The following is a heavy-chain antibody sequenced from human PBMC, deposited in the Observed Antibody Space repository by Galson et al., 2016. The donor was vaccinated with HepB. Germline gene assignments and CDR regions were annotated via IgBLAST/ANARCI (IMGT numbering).Heavy chain of an antibody. CDR2: TYYRSKWYY. J-gene: IGHJ4*02. D-gene: IGHD2/OR15-2a*01. CDR3: ARDRASWDAQNTGNYDY. CDR1: GDSVSSINAA. Sequence: CAISGDSVSSINAAWNWIRQSPSRGLEWLGRTYYRSKWYYDYAVSVKSRMTINPDTSKNQLSLHLKSVTPEDTAVSYCARDRASWDAQNTGNYDYWGQGTLVTVSS. V-gene: IGHV6-1*01.